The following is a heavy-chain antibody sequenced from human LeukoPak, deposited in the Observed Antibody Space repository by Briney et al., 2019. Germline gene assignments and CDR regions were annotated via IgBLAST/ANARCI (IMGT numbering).Heavy chain of an antibody. J-gene: IGHJ3*02. D-gene: IGHD3-22*01. CDR1: GGSFSGYY. CDR3: ARRHSSGYYLDAFGI. V-gene: IGHV4-34*01. CDR2: INHSGST. Sequence: SETLSLTCAVYGGSFSGYYWSWIRQPPGKGLEWIGEINHSGSTNYNPSLKSRVTISVDTSKNQFSLKLSSVTAADTAVYYCARRHSSGYYLDAFGIWGQGTMVTVSS.